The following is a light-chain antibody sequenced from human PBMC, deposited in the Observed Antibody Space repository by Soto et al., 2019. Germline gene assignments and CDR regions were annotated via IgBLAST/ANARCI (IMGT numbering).Light chain of an antibody. J-gene: IGKJ4*01. CDR3: QQSNNWPPLT. Sequence: EILMTQSPGTLSVSPGDTATLSCRASQSIRSNLAWYQQKPGRAPTPLIYGASTRSTGVPDRFSGSGSGTEFTLSISDLQSEDFAMYYCQQSNNWPPLTFGGGTRVEI. V-gene: IGKV3-15*01. CDR1: QSIRSN. CDR2: GAS.